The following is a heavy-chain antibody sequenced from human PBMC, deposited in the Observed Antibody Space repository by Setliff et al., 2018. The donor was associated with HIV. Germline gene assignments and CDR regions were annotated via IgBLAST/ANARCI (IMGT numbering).Heavy chain of an antibody. V-gene: IGHV3-21*04. CDR1: GFTFSSYA. J-gene: IGHJ6*02. Sequence: GGSLRLSCAASGFTFSSYAMSWVRQTPEKGLEWVSSISSGSSYIYYAESVKGRFTISRDNSKNTLYLQMNSLRAEDTAVYYCAKDCRVGWVFTYGMDVWGQGTLVTVSS. D-gene: IGHD6-13*01. CDR2: ISSGSSYI. CDR3: AKDCRVGWVFTYGMDV.